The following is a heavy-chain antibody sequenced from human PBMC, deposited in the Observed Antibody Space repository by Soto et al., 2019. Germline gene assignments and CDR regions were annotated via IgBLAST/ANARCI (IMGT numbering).Heavy chain of an antibody. D-gene: IGHD3-16*01. CDR1: GISLTSTGVA. J-gene: IGHJ4*02. CDR2: IYWDDDR. V-gene: IGHV2-5*02. Sequence: QITLKESGPTLVRPTQTLTLTCTVSGISLTSTGVAVGWIRQPPGKALEWLALIYWDDDRRYRPFLRSRLSITKDASKNQVLLTMTNVDSVDTGTYYCAHNLIYSGGTFASWGQGTLVTVSS. CDR3: AHNLIYSGGTFAS.